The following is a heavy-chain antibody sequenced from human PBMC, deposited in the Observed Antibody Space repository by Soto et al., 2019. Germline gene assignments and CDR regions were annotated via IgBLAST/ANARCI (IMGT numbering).Heavy chain of an antibody. Sequence: SETLSLTCTVSGASISGFYWSWIRKSAGKGLEWIGRIYATGTTDYNPSLKSRVMMSVDTSKKQFSLKLRPVTAADTAVYYCVRDGTKTLRDWFDPWGQGISVTVSS. V-gene: IGHV4-4*07. CDR3: VRDGTKTLRDWFDP. CDR1: GASISGFY. D-gene: IGHD1-1*01. CDR2: IYATGTT. J-gene: IGHJ5*02.